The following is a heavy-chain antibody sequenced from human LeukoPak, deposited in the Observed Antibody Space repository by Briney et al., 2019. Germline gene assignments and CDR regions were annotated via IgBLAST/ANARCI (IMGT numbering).Heavy chain of an antibody. CDR2: IYYSGST. CDR1: GGSLSSGDYY. V-gene: IGHV4-30-4*01. Sequence: PSEALSLTCTVSGGSLSSGDYYWGWIRQPPGKGLEWIGYIYYSGSTYYNPSLKSRVTISVDTSKNQFSLKLSSVTAADTAVYYCARETPHIGYPRAFDIWGQGTMVSVSS. D-gene: IGHD5-12*01. J-gene: IGHJ3*02. CDR3: ARETPHIGYPRAFDI.